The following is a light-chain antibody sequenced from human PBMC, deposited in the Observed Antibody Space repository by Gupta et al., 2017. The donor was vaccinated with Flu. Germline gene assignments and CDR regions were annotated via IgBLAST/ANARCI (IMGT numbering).Light chain of an antibody. CDR2: SYH. Sequence: VSLSSSGRSSNIGNNHVSWYQYQPGAAPNLLLYSYHNRQSRIPDRFPGSKSGTSATLGITGLQTGAAADYYCGTWDCSVSSGVFGSGTKVTVL. J-gene: IGLJ1*01. CDR3: GTWDCSVSSGV. V-gene: IGLV1-51*01. CDR1: SSNIGNNH.